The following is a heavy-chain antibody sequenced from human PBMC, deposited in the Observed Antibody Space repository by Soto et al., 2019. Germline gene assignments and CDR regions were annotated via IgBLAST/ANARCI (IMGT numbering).Heavy chain of an antibody. CDR1: GDCFTPFW. V-gene: IGHV5-10-1*01. Sequence: PAEALTFSYKCCGDCFTPFWIPWVRQIRGKGLGWMGTVDPSDSYTNYSPSFQGHVTISADNSQNTVYLQMNSLRAEDTAVYYCARDSRLVPTHVFDFWGQGTLVTVSS. D-gene: IGHD2-8*02. CDR2: VDPSDSYT. J-gene: IGHJ4*02. CDR3: ARDSRLVPTHVFDF.